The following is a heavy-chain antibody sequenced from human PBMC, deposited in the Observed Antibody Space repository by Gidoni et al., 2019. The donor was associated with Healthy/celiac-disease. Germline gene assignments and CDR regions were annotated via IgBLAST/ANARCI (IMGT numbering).Heavy chain of an antibody. Sequence: QLQLQESGPGLVKPSETLSLTCTVSGGSISSRSYYWGWIRQPPGKGLEWIGSNYYRGSTYYNPSLKSRVTISVDTSKNQFSLKLSSVTAADTAVYYCARHPYCSSTSCYAGGMDYWGQGTLVTVSS. D-gene: IGHD2-2*01. CDR2: NYYRGST. J-gene: IGHJ4*02. CDR3: ARHPYCSSTSCYAGGMDY. V-gene: IGHV4-39*01. CDR1: GGSISSRSYY.